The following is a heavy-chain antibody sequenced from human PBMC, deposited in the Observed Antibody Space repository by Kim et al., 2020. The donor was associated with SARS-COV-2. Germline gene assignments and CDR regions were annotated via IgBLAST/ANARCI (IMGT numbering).Heavy chain of an antibody. CDR2: T. D-gene: IGHD5-12*01. Sequence: TNYAEKLQGRVTMTRDTSISTAYMELSRLRSDDTAVYYCARGGWLHLIDYWGQGTLVTVSS. V-gene: IGHV1-2*02. J-gene: IGHJ4*02. CDR3: ARGGWLHLIDY.